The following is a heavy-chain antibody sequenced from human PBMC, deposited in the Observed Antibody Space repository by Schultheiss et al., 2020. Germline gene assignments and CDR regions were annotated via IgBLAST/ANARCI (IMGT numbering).Heavy chain of an antibody. CDR2: IVSSGANT. Sequence: GGSLRLSCAASGFTFSSYAMSWVRQAPGKGLEWVSAIVSSGANTYYADSVNGRFTIFRDNFKNILFLQMNSLRAEDTAVYYCAKDNRITTILWGQGTLVTVSS. V-gene: IGHV3-23*01. CDR1: GFTFSSYA. D-gene: IGHD3-22*01. J-gene: IGHJ4*02. CDR3: AKDNRITTIL.